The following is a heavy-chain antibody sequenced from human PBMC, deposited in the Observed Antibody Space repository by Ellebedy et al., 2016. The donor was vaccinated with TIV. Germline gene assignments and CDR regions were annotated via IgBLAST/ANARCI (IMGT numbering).Heavy chain of an antibody. D-gene: IGHD1-14*01. V-gene: IGHV3-23*01. CDR2: FGVSGDTT. CDR3: AKGRSGTYIHHAFDS. J-gene: IGHJ4*02. Sequence: GESLKISCAASGFTFSSSAMSWVRQAPGKGLEWVSGFGVSGDTTYYTDSVKGRFTISRDNSKNTLYLQMNSLRAEDTAIYYCAKGRSGTYIHHAFDSWGQGTLVTVSS. CDR1: GFTFSSSA.